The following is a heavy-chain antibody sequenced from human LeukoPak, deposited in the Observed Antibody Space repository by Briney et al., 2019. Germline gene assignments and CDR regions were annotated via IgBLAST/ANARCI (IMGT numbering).Heavy chain of an antibody. J-gene: IGHJ5*02. V-gene: IGHV3-49*04. CDR1: GFNFFDYP. D-gene: IGHD2-15*01. Sequence: GGSLRLSCTTSGFNFFDYPMTWVRQAPGKGLESVGFIRSETYGGTAEYAASVKDRFTISRHDSKSIAYLQMNSLKTEDTAVYYCTRAVYCSGGACSFDPWGQGTLVTVSS. CDR2: IRSETYGGTA. CDR3: TRAVYCSGGACSFDP.